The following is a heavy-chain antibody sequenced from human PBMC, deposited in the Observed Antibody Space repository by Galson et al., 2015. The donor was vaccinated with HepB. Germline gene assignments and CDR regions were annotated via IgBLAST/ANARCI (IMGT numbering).Heavy chain of an antibody. J-gene: IGHJ4*02. Sequence: SETLSLTCAVYGGSFSGSYWSWIRQPPGKGLEWIGEINHSGSTNYNPSLKSRVTISVDTSKNQFSLKLSSVTAADTAVYYCARGRVAARQGADYWGQGTLVTVSS. V-gene: IGHV4-34*01. D-gene: IGHD6-6*01. CDR1: GGSFSGSY. CDR3: ARGRVAARQGADY. CDR2: INHSGST.